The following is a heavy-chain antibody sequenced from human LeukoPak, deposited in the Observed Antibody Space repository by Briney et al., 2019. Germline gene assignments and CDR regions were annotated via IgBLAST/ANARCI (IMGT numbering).Heavy chain of an antibody. V-gene: IGHV4-59*07. CDR2: IYYSEST. CDR1: GRPNSRLY. CDR3: AGRLWRRDGYNLWAFDI. D-gene: IGHD5-24*01. J-gene: IGHJ3*02. Sequence: SDTLSLTYTLSGRPNSRLYWKCIRHPPDKTREYIGYIYYSESTNYTPSLKSRFTISVDTSKDHFSLKLSSVTAAAAAVYYCAGRLWRRDGYNLWAFDIWGQGTMVTVSS.